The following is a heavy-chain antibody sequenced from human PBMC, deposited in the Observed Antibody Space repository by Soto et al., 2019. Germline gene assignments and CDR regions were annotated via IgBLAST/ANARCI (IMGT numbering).Heavy chain of an antibody. J-gene: IGHJ2*01. D-gene: IGHD3-10*01. CDR1: GGSFSGYY. CDR3: ARFGGSGRKRGLKSWYFDL. V-gene: IGHV4-34*01. CDR2: INHSGST. Sequence: LSLTCAVYGGSFSGYYWSWIRQPPGKGLEWIGEINHSGSTNYNPSLKSRVTISVDTSKNQFSLKLSSVTAADTAVYYCARFGGSGRKRGLKSWYFDLWGRGTLVTVSS.